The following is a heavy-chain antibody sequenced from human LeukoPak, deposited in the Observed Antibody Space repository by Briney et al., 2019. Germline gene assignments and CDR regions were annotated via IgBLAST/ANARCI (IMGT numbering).Heavy chain of an antibody. CDR3: ATAILGYYMDV. D-gene: IGHD2/OR15-2a*01. J-gene: IGHJ6*03. Sequence: GSSVKVSCKVSGYTLTELSMHWVRQAPGKGLEWMGGFDPEGGETIYAQKFQGRVTMTEDTSTDTAYMELSSLRSEDTAVYYCATAILGYYMDVWGKGTTVTVSS. CDR2: FDPEGGET. CDR1: GYTLTELS. V-gene: IGHV1-24*01.